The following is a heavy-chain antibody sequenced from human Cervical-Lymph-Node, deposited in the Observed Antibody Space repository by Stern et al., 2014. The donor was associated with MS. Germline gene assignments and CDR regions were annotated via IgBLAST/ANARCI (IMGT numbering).Heavy chain of an antibody. D-gene: IGHD6-19*01. CDR3: ATRPGIAVAGFDH. J-gene: IGHJ4*02. Sequence: QVQLVQSGAEVKKPGASVKVSCKASGYTFTNYAMNWVRQAPGQRLEWMGWINTGTGNTKYSQNFQGRVTMTSDTSATTAYMELSSLRSEDTAVYYCATRPGIAVAGFDHWGQGTLVTVSS. V-gene: IGHV1-3*04. CDR1: GYTFTNYA. CDR2: INTGTGNT.